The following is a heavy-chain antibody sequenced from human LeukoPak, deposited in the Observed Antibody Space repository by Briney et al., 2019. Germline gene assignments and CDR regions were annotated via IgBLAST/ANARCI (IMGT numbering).Heavy chain of an antibody. D-gene: IGHD6-19*01. V-gene: IGHV3-23*01. CDR1: GSTFSNFD. CDR3: AKGRGGFSSGWYYDY. Sequence: GGSLRLSCAVSGSTFSNFDMSWVRQAPGRGLEWVSGITGSGITTYYAGSVKGRFTISRDNSKNTLYPQMNSLRAEDTAMYYCAKGRGGFSSGWYYDYWAQGTLVTVSS. J-gene: IGHJ4*02. CDR2: ITGSGITT.